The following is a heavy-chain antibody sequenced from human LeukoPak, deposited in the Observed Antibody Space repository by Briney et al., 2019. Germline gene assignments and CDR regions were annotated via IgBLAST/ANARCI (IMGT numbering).Heavy chain of an antibody. CDR3: ASHDSAAGGVWGYYYYMDV. D-gene: IGHD6-13*01. V-gene: IGHV1-18*01. CDR2: ISAYNGNT. CDR1: GYTFTSYG. Sequence: GASVKVSCKASGYTFTSYGISWVRQAPGQGLEWMGWISAYNGNTNYAQKLQGRVTMTTNTSTSTAYMELRSLRSDDTAVYYCASHDSAAGGVWGYYYYMDVWGKGTTVTVSS. J-gene: IGHJ6*03.